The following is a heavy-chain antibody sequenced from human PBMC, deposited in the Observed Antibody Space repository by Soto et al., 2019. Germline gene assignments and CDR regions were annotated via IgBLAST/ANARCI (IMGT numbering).Heavy chain of an antibody. CDR1: GGTFSSYA. V-gene: IGHV1-69*13. CDR3: ARHGGRLMTHLDY. Sequence: EASVKVSCKASGGTFSSYAISWVRQAPGQGLEWMGGIIPIFGTANYAQKFQGRVTITADESTSTAYMELSSLRSEDTAVYYCARHGGRLMTHLDYWGQGTLVTVSS. CDR2: IIPIFGTA. J-gene: IGHJ4*02. D-gene: IGHD2-15*01.